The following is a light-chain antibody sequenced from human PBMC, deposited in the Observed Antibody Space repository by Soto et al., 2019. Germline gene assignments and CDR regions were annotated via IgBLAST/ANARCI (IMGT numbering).Light chain of an antibody. CDR3: QTWGTGIHYV. CDR1: SGHSSYA. CDR2: LNSDGSH. V-gene: IGLV4-69*01. J-gene: IGLJ1*01. Sequence: QTVVTQSPSASASLGASVKLTCTLSSGHSSYAIAWHHQQPEKGPRYLMKLNSDGSHSKGDGIPDRFSGSSSGAERYLTISSLQSEDEADYYCQTWGTGIHYVFGTGTKVTVL.